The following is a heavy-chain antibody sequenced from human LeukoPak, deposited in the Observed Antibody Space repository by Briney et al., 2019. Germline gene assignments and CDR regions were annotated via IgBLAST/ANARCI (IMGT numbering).Heavy chain of an antibody. D-gene: IGHD6-6*01. CDR1: GESFSDYY. CDR3: ARGGSSPPDEY. V-gene: IGHV4-34*01. CDR2: INHSGST. J-gene: IGHJ4*02. Sequence: SETLSLTCAVYGESFSDYYWSWIRQPPGKGLEWIGEINHSGSTNYSPSLKSRVTISVNTSKNQFFLKLTSVTAADTAVYYCARGGSSPPDEYWGQGTLVTVSS.